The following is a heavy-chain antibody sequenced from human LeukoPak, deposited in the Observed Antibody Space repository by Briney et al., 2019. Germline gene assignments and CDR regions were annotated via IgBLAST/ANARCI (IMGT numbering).Heavy chain of an antibody. J-gene: IGHJ4*02. CDR3: ARNNWGIDY. V-gene: IGHV3-74*01. D-gene: IGHD7-27*01. Sequence: GGSLRLSCAASGFTFGSHWMHWVRQAPGKGLVWVSRIDSDGSNTGYADSVKGRFTISRDNMKNTLYLQMNTLRAEDTAVYYCARNNWGIDYWGQGTLVTVSS. CDR1: GFTFGSHW. CDR2: IDSDGSNT.